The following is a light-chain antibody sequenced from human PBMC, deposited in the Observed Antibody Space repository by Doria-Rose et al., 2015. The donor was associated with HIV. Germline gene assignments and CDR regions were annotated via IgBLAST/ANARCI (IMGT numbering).Light chain of an antibody. J-gene: IGKJ3*01. CDR2: WAS. Sequence: DIQVTQSPESLGMSLGERAALNCKSNQSLLYTSKNYLAWYQQKPGQPPKLLIYWASTRQSGVPARFSGSGSGTDFTLTVSSLEAEDVAVYYCQQYYYTPSFGPGTTVDIK. CDR3: QQYYYTPS. V-gene: IGKV4-1*01. CDR1: QSLLYTSKNY.